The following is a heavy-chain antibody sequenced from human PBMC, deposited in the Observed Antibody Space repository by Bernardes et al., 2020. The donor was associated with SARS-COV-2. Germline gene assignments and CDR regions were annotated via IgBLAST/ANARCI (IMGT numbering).Heavy chain of an antibody. D-gene: IGHD2-15*01. CDR3: ARHRWAAATNYFDY. CDR2: MFYSGRT. V-gene: IGHV4-39*01. Sequence: SETLSLTCAVSGDSISGSSYYWGWIRQPPGKGLEWIGSMFYSGRTYYNPSLESRVTISVDTSKNQFSLKVNSVTAADTAVFYCARHRWAAATNYFDYWGQGTLVTVFS. J-gene: IGHJ4*02. CDR1: GDSISGSSYY.